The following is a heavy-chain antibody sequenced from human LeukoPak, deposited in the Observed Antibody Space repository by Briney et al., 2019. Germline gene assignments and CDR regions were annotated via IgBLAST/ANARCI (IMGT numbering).Heavy chain of an antibody. CDR2: ITVNNGYT. J-gene: IGHJ4*02. CDR3: AKVHCISTNCNHIWTYFDY. Sequence: ASVKVSCKAAGYTFTSHGFIWLRQAPGQGLEWMGWITVNNGYTKYAQELQGRVTMTTDTSTSTAYMELRSLRSDDTAVYYCAKVHCISTNCNHIWTYFDYWGQGTLVTVSS. D-gene: IGHD2-2*01. V-gene: IGHV1-18*01. CDR1: GYTFTSHG.